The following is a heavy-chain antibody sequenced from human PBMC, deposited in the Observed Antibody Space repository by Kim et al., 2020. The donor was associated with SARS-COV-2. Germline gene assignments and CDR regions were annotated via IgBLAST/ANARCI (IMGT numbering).Heavy chain of an antibody. Sequence: DSAKGRFTISRDDSKNTVYLELNSLRHEDSAVYYCATEGGTSGRCGYFDSWGQGSLVTVSS. D-gene: IGHD2-15*01. J-gene: IGHJ4*02. V-gene: IGHV3-30*02. CDR3: ATEGGTSGRCGYFDS.